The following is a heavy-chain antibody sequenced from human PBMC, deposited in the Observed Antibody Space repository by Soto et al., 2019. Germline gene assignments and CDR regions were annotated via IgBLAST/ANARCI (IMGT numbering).Heavy chain of an antibody. D-gene: IGHD5-12*01. V-gene: IGHV4-31*03. CDR2: IYYSGST. Sequence: QVQLQESGPGLVKPSQTLSLTCTISGDSISSGGYYWSWIRQHPGKGLEWIGYIYYSGSTYYNPSLKSRVTISVDTSKNQFSLKLRSVTAADTAIYYCARQRDGYNYRYFDYWGQGTLVTVSS. J-gene: IGHJ4*02. CDR3: ARQRDGYNYRYFDY. CDR1: GDSISSGGYY.